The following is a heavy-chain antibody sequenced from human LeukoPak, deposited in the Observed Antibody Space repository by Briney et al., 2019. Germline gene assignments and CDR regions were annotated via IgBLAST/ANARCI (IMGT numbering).Heavy chain of an antibody. J-gene: IGHJ3*02. CDR2: INPNSGGT. CDR1: GYTFTGYY. V-gene: IGHV1-2*02. D-gene: IGHD3-3*01. Sequence: ASVKVSCKASGYTFTGYYMHWVRQAPGQGLEWMGWINPNSGGTNYAQKFQGRVTMTRDTSISPAYMELSRLRSDDTAVYYCARSGGYYDFWSGWDAFDIWGQGTMVTVSS. CDR3: ARSGGYYDFWSGWDAFDI.